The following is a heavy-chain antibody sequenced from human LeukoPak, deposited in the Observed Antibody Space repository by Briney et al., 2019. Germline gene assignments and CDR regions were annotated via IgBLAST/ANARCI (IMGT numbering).Heavy chain of an antibody. D-gene: IGHD5-24*01. CDR2: INPNSGGT. V-gene: IGHV1-2*06. CDR1: GYTFTGYY. CDR3: AREVEMATIYNWFDP. Sequence: PGRSLRLSCAASGYTFTGYYMHWVRQAPGQGLEWMGRINPNSGGTNYAQKFQGRVTMTRDTSISTAYMELSRLRSEDTAVYYCAREVEMATIYNWFDPWGQGTLVTVSS. J-gene: IGHJ5*02.